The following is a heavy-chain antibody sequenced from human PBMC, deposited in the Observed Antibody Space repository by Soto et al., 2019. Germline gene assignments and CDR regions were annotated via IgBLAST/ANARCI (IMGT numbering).Heavy chain of an antibody. Sequence: SETLSLTCTVSGGSISSSSYYWGWIRQPPGKGLEWIGRINHSGRTNYNPSLKSRVTISVDTSKNQFSLRLTSVTAADTAAYYCARGQRKGAITAWFDYWGQGTLVTVSS. V-gene: IGHV4-39*07. D-gene: IGHD3-10*01. CDR3: ARGQRKGAITAWFDY. J-gene: IGHJ4*02. CDR1: GGSISSSSYY. CDR2: INHSGRT.